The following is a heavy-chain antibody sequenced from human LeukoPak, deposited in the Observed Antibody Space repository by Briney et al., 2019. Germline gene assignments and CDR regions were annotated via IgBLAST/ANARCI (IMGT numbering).Heavy chain of an antibody. Sequence: SETLSLTCTVSRDSISSFYWSWIRQTPGKGLEWIGYIYYNGTTNYNPSLKSRVIMSVDTSKNQFSLKLTSVTAADTAVYYCARVSLYCSTTICYPGPDWFDPRGQGALVTVSS. J-gene: IGHJ5*02. D-gene: IGHD2-2*01. CDR1: RDSISSFY. V-gene: IGHV4-59*12. CDR2: IYYNGTT. CDR3: ARVSLYCSTTICYPGPDWFDP.